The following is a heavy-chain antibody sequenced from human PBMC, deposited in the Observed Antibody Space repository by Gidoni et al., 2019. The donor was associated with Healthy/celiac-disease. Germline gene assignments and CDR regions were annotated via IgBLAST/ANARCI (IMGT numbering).Heavy chain of an antibody. Sequence: EVQLLESGGGLVQPGGSLRLSCAASGFTFSSYAMSWVRQAPGKGLEWVSAISGSGGSTYYADSVKGRFTISRDNAKNTLYLQMNSLRAEDTAVYYCAKDGGWYEAFDYWGQGTLVTVSS. D-gene: IGHD6-19*01. CDR1: GFTFSSYA. CDR2: ISGSGGST. CDR3: AKDGGWYEAFDY. J-gene: IGHJ4*02. V-gene: IGHV3-23*01.